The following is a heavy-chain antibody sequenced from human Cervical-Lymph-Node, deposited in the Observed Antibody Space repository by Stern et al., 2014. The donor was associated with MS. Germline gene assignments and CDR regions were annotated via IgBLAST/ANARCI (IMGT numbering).Heavy chain of an antibody. CDR1: GYTFTSNK. CDR2: INPGGGST. J-gene: IGHJ4*02. V-gene: IGHV1-46*01. CDR3: ARDNGGWSVDS. D-gene: IGHD6-19*01. Sequence: QVQLVQSGAEVKKPGASVKVSCKAFGYTFTSNKMHWVRQAPGQGLEWMGIINPGGGSTRYAQKLQGRVTMTRETSTSNVYMELTSLRSEDTAVYSCARDNGGWSVDSWGQEPLVIASS.